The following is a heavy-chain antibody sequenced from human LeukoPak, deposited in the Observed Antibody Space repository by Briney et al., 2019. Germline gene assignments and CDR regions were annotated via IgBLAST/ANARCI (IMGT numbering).Heavy chain of an antibody. J-gene: IGHJ4*02. Sequence: PSETLSLTCTVSGGSISSSSYYWGWIRQPPGKGLEWVSYISSSSSTIYYADSVKGRFTISRDNAKNSLYLQMNSLRAEDTAVYYCARRVAAGYDFWSGRYYFDYWGQGTLVTVSS. CDR2: ISSSSSTI. D-gene: IGHD3-3*01. CDR3: ARRVAAGYDFWSGRYYFDY. CDR1: GGSISSSS. V-gene: IGHV3-48*01.